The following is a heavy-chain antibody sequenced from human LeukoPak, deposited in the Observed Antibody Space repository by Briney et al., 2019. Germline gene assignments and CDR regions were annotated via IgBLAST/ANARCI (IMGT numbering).Heavy chain of an antibody. V-gene: IGHV1-18*01. Sequence: GASVKVSCKASGYTFTSHGISWVRQAPGQGLEWMGWISTYNGNTNCAQKLQGRVSMTTDTSTSTAYMDLRSLRSDDTAVYYCARSSGIAAAPGYWGQGTLVTVSS. CDR1: GYTFTSHG. D-gene: IGHD6-13*01. CDR3: ARSSGIAAAPGY. CDR2: ISTYNGNT. J-gene: IGHJ4*02.